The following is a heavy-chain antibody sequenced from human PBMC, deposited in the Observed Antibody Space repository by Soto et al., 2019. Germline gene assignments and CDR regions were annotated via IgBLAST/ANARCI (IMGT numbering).Heavy chain of an antibody. D-gene: IGHD3-22*01. J-gene: IGHJ4*02. CDR3: ARGLSSGYYFGFDY. CDR2: IYYSGST. Sequence: SETLSLTCTVSGGSISSYYWSWIRQPPGKGLEWIGYIYYSGSTNYNPSLKSRVTISVDTSKNQFSLKLSSVTAADTAVYYCARGLSSGYYFGFDYWGQGTLVTVSS. V-gene: IGHV4-59*01. CDR1: GGSISSYY.